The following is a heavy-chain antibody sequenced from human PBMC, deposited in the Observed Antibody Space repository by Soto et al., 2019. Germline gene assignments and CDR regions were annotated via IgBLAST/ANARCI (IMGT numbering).Heavy chain of an antibody. CDR1: GGSISSYY. V-gene: IGHV4-59*08. J-gene: IGHJ5*02. CDR2: IYYSGST. CDR3: ARHVGLWSGTSFGGFDL. Sequence: PSETLSLTCTVSGGSISSYYWSWIRQPPGKGLEWIGYIYYSGSTNYNPSLKSRVTISVDTSKNQFSLKLSSVTAADTAVYYCARHVGLWSGTSFGGFDLWGQATLPTVYS. D-gene: IGHD3-3*01.